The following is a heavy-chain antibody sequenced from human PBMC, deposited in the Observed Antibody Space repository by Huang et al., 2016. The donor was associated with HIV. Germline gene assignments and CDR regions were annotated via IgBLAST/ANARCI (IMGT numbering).Heavy chain of an antibody. Sequence: QVQLVQSGAEVKKPGASVKVSCKASGYTFTGYYMHWVRQAPGQGLEWMGWINPNSGGTNYAQKFQGMVTMTRDTSISTGYMELSRLRSDDTAVYYCAAGVVPAADYYYYYGMDVWGQGTTVTVSS. V-gene: IGHV1-2*02. CDR3: AAGVVPAADYYYYYGMDV. CDR1: GYTFTGYY. D-gene: IGHD2-2*01. J-gene: IGHJ6*02. CDR2: INPNSGGT.